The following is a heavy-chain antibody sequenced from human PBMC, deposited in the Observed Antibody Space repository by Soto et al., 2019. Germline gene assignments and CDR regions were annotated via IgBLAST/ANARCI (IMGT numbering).Heavy chain of an antibody. V-gene: IGHV1-18*01. CDR3: AKGYVWGSYRPSMDV. J-gene: IGHJ6*02. Sequence: GRQAPRQGLEWMGWISAYNGNTNYAQKLQGRVTMTTDTSTSTAYMELSSLRAEDTAVYYCAKGYVWGSYRPSMDVWGHGTTVTVSS. D-gene: IGHD3-16*02. CDR2: ISAYNGNT.